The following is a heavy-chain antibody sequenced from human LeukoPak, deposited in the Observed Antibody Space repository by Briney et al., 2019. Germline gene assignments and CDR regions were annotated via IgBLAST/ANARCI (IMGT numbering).Heavy chain of an antibody. Sequence: SAPTLANPTQTLTLTCTFYWLSLITSRVGVGWIRQPPGKALEWLALIYSDDDKRYSPSLKSRITITKDTFKVQVVLTMTTMDPVDTATYCCARFFSSGGVQHWGQGTLVTVSS. V-gene: IGHV2-5*02. D-gene: IGHD6-19*01. CDR3: ARFFSSGGVQH. CDR2: IYSDDDK. J-gene: IGHJ1*01. CDR1: WLSLITSRVG.